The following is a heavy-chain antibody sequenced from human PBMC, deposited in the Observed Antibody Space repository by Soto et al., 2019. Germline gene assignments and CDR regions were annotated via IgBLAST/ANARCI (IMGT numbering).Heavy chain of an antibody. Sequence: GGSLRLSCAASGFNFRIYWMSWVRQAPGKGLEWLANIKLDGSETYYVDSVRGRSTISRDNTRDSLFLQMNSLRADDTGLYYCVKDDAEGYYGSTRQAGGDNWGQGTLVTVSS. J-gene: IGHJ4*02. CDR2: IKLDGSET. CDR1: GFNFRIYW. V-gene: IGHV3-7*04. CDR3: VKDDAEGYYGSTRQAGGDN. D-gene: IGHD3-10*01.